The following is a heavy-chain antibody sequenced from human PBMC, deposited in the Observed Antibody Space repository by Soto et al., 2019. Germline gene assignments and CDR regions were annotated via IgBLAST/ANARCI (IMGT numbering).Heavy chain of an antibody. CDR1: GGSISSYY. CDR2: IYYSGST. J-gene: IGHJ6*02. Sequence: SETLSLTCTVSGGSISSYYWSWIRQPPGKGLEWIGYIYYSGSTNYNPSLKSRVTISVDTSKNQFSLKLSSVTAADTAVYYCARIRRTFDLYGLDVWGQGTTVTVSS. V-gene: IGHV4-59*01. CDR3: ARIRRTFDLYGLDV.